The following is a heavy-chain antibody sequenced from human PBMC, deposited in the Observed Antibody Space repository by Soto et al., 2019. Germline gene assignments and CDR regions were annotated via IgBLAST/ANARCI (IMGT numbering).Heavy chain of an antibody. D-gene: IGHD3-22*01. Sequence: QVQLQESGPGLVKPSETLSLTCSVSGGSVSNASFYWTWIRQAPGTGLEYIGYIFYTGVTNYNPSLSSRVTISLDTSKNHFSLKLNSMTAADTAVYYCVRVLDSSWYADLWRRGTLVTVSS. J-gene: IGHJ2*01. CDR3: VRVLDSSWYADL. CDR2: IFYTGVT. CDR1: GGSVSNASFY. V-gene: IGHV4-61*03.